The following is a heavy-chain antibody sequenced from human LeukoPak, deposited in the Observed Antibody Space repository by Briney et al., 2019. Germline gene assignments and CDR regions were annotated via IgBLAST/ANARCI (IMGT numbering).Heavy chain of an antibody. D-gene: IGHD3-10*01. V-gene: IGHV3-74*01. CDR1: GFTFSSYYW. CDR2: IKSDEITT. CDR3: AKERGSGSTYLEY. Sequence: GGSLRLSCAASGFTFSSYYWMHWVRQAPGKGLVWVSRIKSDEITTNYADSVKGRFTISRDNAKNTLYLQMNSLRAEDTAVYYCAKERGSGSTYLEYWGQGTLVTVSS. J-gene: IGHJ4*02.